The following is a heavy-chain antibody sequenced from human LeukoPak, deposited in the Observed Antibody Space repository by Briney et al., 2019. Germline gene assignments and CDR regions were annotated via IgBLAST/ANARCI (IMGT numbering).Heavy chain of an antibody. Sequence: GGSLRLSCAASGFTFSSYWMSWVRQAPGKGLEWVANIKQDGSEKYYVDSVKGRFTISRDNAKNSQYLQMNSLRAEDTAVYYCARDLGCSSTSCYKEYYYYYYGMDVWGQGTTVTVSS. D-gene: IGHD2-2*02. J-gene: IGHJ6*02. CDR1: GFTFSSYW. CDR2: IKQDGSEK. V-gene: IGHV3-7*01. CDR3: ARDLGCSSTSCYKEYYYYYYGMDV.